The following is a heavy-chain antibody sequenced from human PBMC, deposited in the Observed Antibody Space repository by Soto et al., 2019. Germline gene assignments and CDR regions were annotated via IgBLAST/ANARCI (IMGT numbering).Heavy chain of an antibody. J-gene: IGHJ4*02. CDR3: AEAVGSYGNFDY. Sequence: EVQLVESGGGLVQPGRSLRLSCAASGFTFDDNAMHWVRQAPGKGLEWVSRISWNSGSIGYADAVKGRFTISRYNAKTSLYVQMNILRAEDTALYYGAEAVGSYGNFDYWGQGTLVTVSS. CDR2: ISWNSGSI. V-gene: IGHV3-9*01. CDR1: GFTFDDNA. D-gene: IGHD5-18*01.